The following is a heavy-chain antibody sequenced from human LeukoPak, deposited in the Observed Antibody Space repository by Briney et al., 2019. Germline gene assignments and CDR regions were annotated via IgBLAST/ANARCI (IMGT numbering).Heavy chain of an antibody. D-gene: IGHD5-18*01. J-gene: IGHJ6*02. CDR3: ARAKGYTYGRDFYFYYGMDV. Sequence: SETLSLTCTVSGGSISNYYWSWIRQPPGKGLEWIGYISYIGNTNYSPSLKSRVTISIDTSENQLSLKLSSVTAADTAMYYCARAKGYTYGRDFYFYYGMDVWGQGTTVTVSS. CDR2: ISYIGNT. V-gene: IGHV4-59*13. CDR1: GGSISNYY.